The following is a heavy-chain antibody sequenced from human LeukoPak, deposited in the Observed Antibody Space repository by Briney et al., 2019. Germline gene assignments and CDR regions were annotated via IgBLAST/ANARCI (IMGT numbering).Heavy chain of an antibody. J-gene: IGHJ6*03. V-gene: IGHV4-34*01. CDR1: GGSFSGYY. CDR3: ARGHRGTGTDYYYYYMDV. Sequence: SETLSLTCAVYGGSFSGYYWSWIRQPPGKGLEWIGEINNSGSTNYNPSLKSRVTISVDTSKTQFSLKLSSVTAADTAVYYCARGHRGTGTDYYYYYMDVWGKGTTVTVS. D-gene: IGHD1-7*01. CDR2: INNSGST.